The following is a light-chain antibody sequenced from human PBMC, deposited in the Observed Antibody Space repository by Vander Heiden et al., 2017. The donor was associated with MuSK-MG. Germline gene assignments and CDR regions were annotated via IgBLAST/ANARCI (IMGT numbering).Light chain of an antibody. V-gene: IGLV1-44*01. J-gene: IGLJ1*01. CDR2: GSN. CDR1: DSNIGSNS. CDR3: AAWDDSLSGDV. Sequence: SVLTQPPAWSGTPGQRVTISCSGGDSNIGSNSVHSYQQLPATAPNLLIFGSNQRPSGVSDRFSGCKSGTSASLAISGLQSEDEADDFCAAWDDSLSGDVFGPGTKVTVL.